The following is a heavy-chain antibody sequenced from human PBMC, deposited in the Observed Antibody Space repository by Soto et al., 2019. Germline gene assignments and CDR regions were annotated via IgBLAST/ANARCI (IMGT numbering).Heavy chain of an antibody. J-gene: IGHJ6*03. V-gene: IGHV4-34*01. CDR2: INHSGST. D-gene: IGHD6-6*01. CDR1: GGSFSGYY. CDR3: AREAARPVYYYYMDV. Sequence: TSETLSLTCAVYGGSFSGYYWSWIRQPPVKGLEWIGEINHSGSTNYNPSLKSRVTISVDTSKNQFSLKLSSVTAADTAVYYCAREAARPVYYYYMDVWGKGTTVTVSS.